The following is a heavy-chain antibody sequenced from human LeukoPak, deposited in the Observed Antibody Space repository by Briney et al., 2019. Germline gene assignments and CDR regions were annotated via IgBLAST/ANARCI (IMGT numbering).Heavy chain of an antibody. J-gene: IGHJ4*02. D-gene: IGHD3-3*01. Sequence: TNYNPSLKSRVTISVDTSKNHFSLKLSSVTAADTAVYYCARSSYDFWSGYYPFRAQYYFDYWGQGTLVTVSS. CDR3: ARSSYDFWSGYYPFRAQYYFDY. V-gene: IGHV4-34*01. CDR2: T.